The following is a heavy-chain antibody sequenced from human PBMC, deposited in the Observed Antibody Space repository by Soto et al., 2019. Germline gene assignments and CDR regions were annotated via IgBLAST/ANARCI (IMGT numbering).Heavy chain of an antibody. CDR1: GFIVSSNQ. J-gene: IGHJ4*02. D-gene: IGHD3-3*01. V-gene: IGHV3-53*01. Sequence: GGSLRLSCVASGFIVSSNQMSWVRQAPGKGLEWVSVIYSGHTTYYADSVEGRFTISRDDSKNTLYLQMNSLRVEDTAVYYCVRGPSDHKLRLVEWPYGDYWGQGALVTVSS. CDR2: IYSGHTT. CDR3: VRGPSDHKLRLVEWPYGDY.